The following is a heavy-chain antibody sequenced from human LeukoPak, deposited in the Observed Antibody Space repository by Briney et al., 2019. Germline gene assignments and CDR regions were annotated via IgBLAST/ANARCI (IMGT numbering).Heavy chain of an antibody. V-gene: IGHV4-59*01. J-gene: IGHJ5*02. CDR3: ARTTEDCSSTSCYQYWFDP. CDR1: GGSFSSYF. CDR2: IYYSGST. Sequence: SETLSLTCAVYGGSFSSYFWSWIRQPPGKGLEWIGYIYYSGSTNYNPSLKSRVTISVDTSKNQFSLKLNSVTAADTAVYYCARTTEDCSSTSCYQYWFDPWGQGTLVTVSS. D-gene: IGHD2-2*01.